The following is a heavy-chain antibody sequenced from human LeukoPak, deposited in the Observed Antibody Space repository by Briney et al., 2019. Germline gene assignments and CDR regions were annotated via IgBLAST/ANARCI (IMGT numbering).Heavy chain of an antibody. CDR2: ISYDGSYK. CDR3: ARGARKGDDYGGFFDY. CDR1: GFTFSSYA. D-gene: IGHD4-23*01. J-gene: IGHJ4*02. V-gene: IGHV3-30*04. Sequence: GGSLRLSCAASGFTFSSYAMHWVRQAPGKGLEWVAVISYDGSYKDYADSVKGRFTVSRDNSKSTLYLQMNSLRGEDTAVYYCARGARKGDDYGGFFDYWGQGTLVTVSS.